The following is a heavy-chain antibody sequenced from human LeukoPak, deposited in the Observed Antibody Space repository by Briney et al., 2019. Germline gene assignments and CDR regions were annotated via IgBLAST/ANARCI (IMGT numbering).Heavy chain of an antibody. Sequence: QTGGSLRLSCAASGFTFRNYGLSWVRQAPGKGLEWASYISSAGDNINYADSVKGRFIISRDNGKNSLYLQMNSLRAEDTAVYYCAIWMGNNGDSTGPIDYWGQGTLVTVSS. CDR2: ISSAGDNI. V-gene: IGHV3-48*01. CDR1: GFTFRNYG. D-gene: IGHD2-8*01. J-gene: IGHJ4*02. CDR3: AIWMGNNGDSTGPIDY.